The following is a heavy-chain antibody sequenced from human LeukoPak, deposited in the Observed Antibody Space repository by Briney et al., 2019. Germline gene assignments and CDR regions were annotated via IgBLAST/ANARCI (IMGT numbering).Heavy chain of an antibody. D-gene: IGHD7-27*01. CDR2: IRYDGSNK. CDR1: GVTFSSYG. V-gene: IGHV3-30*02. J-gene: IGHJ5*02. CDR3: AKVFEAGDRDWFDP. Sequence: GGSLRLSCAASGVTFSSYGMHWVRQAPGRGLEWVAFIRYDGSNKYYADSVKGRFTISRDNSKNTLYLQMNSLRAEDTAVYYCAKVFEAGDRDWFDPWGQGTLVTVSS.